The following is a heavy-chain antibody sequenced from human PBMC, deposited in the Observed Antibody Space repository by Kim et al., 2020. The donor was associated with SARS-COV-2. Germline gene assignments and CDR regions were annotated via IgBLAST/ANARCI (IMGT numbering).Heavy chain of an antibody. J-gene: IGHJ4*02. Sequence: GGSLRLSCAASGFTFSSYGMHWVRQAPGKGLEWVAVISYDGSNKYYADSVKGRFTISRDNSKNTLYLQMNSLRAEDTAVYYCAKDRASGSYLGYFDYWGQGTLVTVSS. CDR2: ISYDGSNK. V-gene: IGHV3-30*18. D-gene: IGHD1-26*01. CDR1: GFTFSSYG. CDR3: AKDRASGSYLGYFDY.